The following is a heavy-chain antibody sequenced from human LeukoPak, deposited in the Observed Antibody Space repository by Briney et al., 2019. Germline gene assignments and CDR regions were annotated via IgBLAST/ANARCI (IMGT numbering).Heavy chain of an antibody. Sequence: GSLRPPFAALGFTFSSFWMSWVRQAPGKGLGWVANIQQDGSEKYYVDSVKGRFTISRDNAKNSLYLQMNRLRAEDTAVYYCARSDFWSGYDYWGQGTLVTVSS. V-gene: IGHV3-7*01. CDR2: IQQDGSEK. CDR3: ARSDFWSGYDY. D-gene: IGHD3-3*01. CDR1: GFTFSSFW. J-gene: IGHJ4*02.